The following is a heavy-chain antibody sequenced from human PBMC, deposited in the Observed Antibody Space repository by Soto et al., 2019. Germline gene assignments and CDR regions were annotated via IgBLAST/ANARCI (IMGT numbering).Heavy chain of an antibody. CDR1: GGSISSYY. D-gene: IGHD6-19*01. CDR3: AGPGYSSGWYDV. Sequence: QVQLQESGPGLVKPSETLSLTCTVSGGSISSYYWSWIRQPPGKGLEWIGYIYYSGSTNYNPSLKSRVTISVDTSKNQFSLKLSSVTAADTSVYYCAGPGYSSGWYDVWGQGTLVTVSS. J-gene: IGHJ4*02. V-gene: IGHV4-59*08. CDR2: IYYSGST.